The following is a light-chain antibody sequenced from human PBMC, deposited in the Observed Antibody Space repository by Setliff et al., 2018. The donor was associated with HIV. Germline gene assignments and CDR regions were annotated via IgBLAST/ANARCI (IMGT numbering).Light chain of an antibody. CDR1: SSDIGSHNH. CDR3: ASYAGDGVHDMYV. J-gene: IGLJ1*01. CDR2: ELS. V-gene: IGLV2-8*01. Sequence: QSVLTQPPSASGSPGQSVAISCTGTSSDIGSHNHVSWYQQYPGKAPKLMIYELSQRPSGVPDRFSGSKSGNTASLTVSGLQAEDEADYYCASYAGDGVHDMYVFGTGTKVTVL.